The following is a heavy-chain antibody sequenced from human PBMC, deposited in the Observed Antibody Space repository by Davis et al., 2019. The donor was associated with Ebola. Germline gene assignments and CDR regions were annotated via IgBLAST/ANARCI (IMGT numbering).Heavy chain of an antibody. CDR1: GNSFTSHW. V-gene: IGHV5-51*01. D-gene: IGHD1-20*01. J-gene: IGHJ3*02. CDR3: ASLRRTITGMDDAFDI. CDR2: IYTGDSDI. Sequence: GESLKISCKDSGNSFTSHWIGWVRQMPGKGLEWMGIIYTGDSDIRYSPSFRGQVTISADKSMKTAFLQWSSLKASDTAMYYCASLRRTITGMDDAFDIWGQGTMVTVSP.